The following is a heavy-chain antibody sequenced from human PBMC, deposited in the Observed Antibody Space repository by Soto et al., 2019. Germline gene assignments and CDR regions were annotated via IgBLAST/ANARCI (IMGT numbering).Heavy chain of an antibody. Sequence: GGSRRRSCAASGFTFSNYGMHWVRQAPGKGLEWVTFISYDGRKIYYADSVKGRFTISRDNSKNTRYLQMNSLRGEDTAVFHCATAGGAGYYYGMDVCGQGTTVTVSS. CDR1: GFTFSNYG. D-gene: IGHD3-10*01. CDR2: ISYDGRKI. V-gene: IGHV3-30*03. J-gene: IGHJ6*02. CDR3: ATAGGAGYYYGMDV.